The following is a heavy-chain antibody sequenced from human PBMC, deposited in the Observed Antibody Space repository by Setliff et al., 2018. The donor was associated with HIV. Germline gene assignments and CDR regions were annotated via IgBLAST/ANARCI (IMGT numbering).Heavy chain of an antibody. CDR2: ISASSVNT. V-gene: IGHV1-18*01. D-gene: IGHD6-13*01. CDR3: ARRVQGSNWYSRYYYYYIDV. J-gene: IGHJ6*03. CDR1: GYTFINYH. Sequence: GASVKVSCKASGYTFINYHITWVRQAPGQGLEWVGSISASSVNTNYTQGRVTMTTDTSTRTAYMELRSLRSDDTAVYYCARRVQGSNWYSRYYYYYIDVWGKGPRSPSP.